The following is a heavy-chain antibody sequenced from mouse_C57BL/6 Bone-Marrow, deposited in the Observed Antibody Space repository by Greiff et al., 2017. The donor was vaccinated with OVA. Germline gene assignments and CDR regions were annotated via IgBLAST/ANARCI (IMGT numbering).Heavy chain of an antibody. V-gene: IGHV1-81*01. Sequence: QVQLKQSGAELARPGASVKLSCKASGYTFTSYGISWVKQRTGQGLEWIGAIYPRSGNTYYNEKFKGKATLTADKSSSTAYMELRSLTSEDSAVYFCARGAIYYGYDGGFAYWGQGTLVTVSA. CDR1: GYTFTSYG. J-gene: IGHJ3*01. CDR3: ARGAIYYGYDGGFAY. D-gene: IGHD2-2*01. CDR2: IYPRSGNT.